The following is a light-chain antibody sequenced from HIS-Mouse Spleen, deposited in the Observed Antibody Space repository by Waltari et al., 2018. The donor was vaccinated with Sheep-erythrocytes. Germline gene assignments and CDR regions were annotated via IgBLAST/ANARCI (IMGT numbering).Light chain of an antibody. Sequence: DIQLTQSPSSLSASVGDRVTITCRASQSISSYLNSYQQKPGKAPKLLFYAASSLQSGVPSRCSGSGSGTDVTLTISSLQPDNFATYYCQQSYSTPPRTFGGGTKVEIK. CDR3: QQSYSTPPRT. J-gene: IGKJ4*01. V-gene: IGKV1-39*01. CDR1: QSISSY. CDR2: AAS.